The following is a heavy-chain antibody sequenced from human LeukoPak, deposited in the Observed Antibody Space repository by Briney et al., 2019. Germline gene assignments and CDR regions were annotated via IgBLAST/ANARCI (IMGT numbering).Heavy chain of an antibody. V-gene: IGHV4-59*01. D-gene: IGHD3-10*01. CDR3: AREDGGFDP. J-gene: IGHJ5*02. CDR2: IYYSGST. Sequence: SETLSLTCTVSGGSISSYYWSWIRQPPGKGLEWIGYIYYSGSTNYNPSLKSRVTISVDTSKNQFSLKLRSVTAADTAVYYCAREDGGFDPWGQGTLVTVSS. CDR1: GGSISSYY.